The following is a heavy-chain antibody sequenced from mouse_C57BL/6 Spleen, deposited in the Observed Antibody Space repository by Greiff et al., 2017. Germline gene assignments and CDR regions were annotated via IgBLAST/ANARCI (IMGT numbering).Heavy chain of an antibody. J-gene: IGHJ2*01. V-gene: IGHV1-15*01. CDR1: GYTFTDYE. Sequence: QVQLQQSRAELVRPGASVTLSCKASGYTFTDYEMHWVKQTPVHGLEWIGAIDPETGGTAYNQKFKGKAILTADKSSSTAYMELRSLTSEDSAVYYCTRESSYYGNYDYWGQGTTLTVSS. CDR3: TRESSYYGNYDY. CDR2: IDPETGGT. D-gene: IGHD2-10*01.